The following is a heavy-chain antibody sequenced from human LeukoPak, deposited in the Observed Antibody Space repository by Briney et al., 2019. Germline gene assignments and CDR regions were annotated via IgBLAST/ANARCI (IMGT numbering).Heavy chain of an antibody. CDR2: IYHSGST. V-gene: IGHV4-4*02. CDR3: ARDGDRYYYGSGELNAFDI. Sequence: SGTLSLTCAVSGGSISSSNWWSWVRQPPGKGLEWIGEIYHSGSTNYNPSLKSRVTISVDTSKNQFSLKLSSVTAADTAVYYCARDGDRYYYGSGELNAFDIWGQGTMVTVSS. D-gene: IGHD3-10*01. CDR1: GGSISSSNW. J-gene: IGHJ3*02.